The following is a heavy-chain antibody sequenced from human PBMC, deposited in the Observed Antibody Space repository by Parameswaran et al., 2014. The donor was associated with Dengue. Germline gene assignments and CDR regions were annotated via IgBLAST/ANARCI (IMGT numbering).Heavy chain of an antibody. CDR1: GGTFSSYT. CDR3: ARGHSREIYYYYYYGMDV. D-gene: IGHD6-13*01. V-gene: IGHV1-69*02. Sequence: SVKVSCKASGGTFSSYTISWVRQAPGQGLEWMGRIIPILGIANYAQRFQGRVTITADKSTSTAYMELSSLRSEDTAVYYCARGHSREIYYYYYYGMDVWGQGTTVTVSS. CDR2: IIPILGIA. J-gene: IGHJ6*02.